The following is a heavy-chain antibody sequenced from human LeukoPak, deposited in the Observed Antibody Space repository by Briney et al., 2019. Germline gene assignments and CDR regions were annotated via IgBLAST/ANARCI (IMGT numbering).Heavy chain of an antibody. CDR1: GYTLTELS. CDR3: ATVGGGYSGYDPFDY. Sequence: DSVKVSCKVSGYTLTELSMHWVRQAPGKGLEWMGVFDPEDGETIYAQKFQGRVTMTEDTSTDTAYMELSSLRSEDTAVYYCATVGGGYSGYDPFDYWGQGTLVTVSS. CDR2: FDPEDGET. J-gene: IGHJ4*02. D-gene: IGHD5-12*01. V-gene: IGHV1-24*01.